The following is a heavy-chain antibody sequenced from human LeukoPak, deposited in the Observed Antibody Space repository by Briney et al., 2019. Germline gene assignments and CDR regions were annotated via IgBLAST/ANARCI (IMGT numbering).Heavy chain of an antibody. D-gene: IGHD2-2*01. CDR1: GFTFSSYE. CDR2: ISSSGSTI. V-gene: IGHV3-48*03. Sequence: PGGSLRLSCAASGFTFSSYEMNWVRQAPGKGLEWVSYISSSGSTIYYADSVKGRFTISRDNVKNSLYLQMNSLRAEDTAVYYCARDCSTSCYAAEDFDYWGQGTLVTVSS. CDR3: ARDCSTSCYAAEDFDY. J-gene: IGHJ4*02.